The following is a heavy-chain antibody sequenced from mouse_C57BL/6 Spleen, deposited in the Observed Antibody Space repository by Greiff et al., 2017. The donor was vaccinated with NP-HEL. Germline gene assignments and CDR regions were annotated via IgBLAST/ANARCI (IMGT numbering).Heavy chain of an antibody. CDR3: ATLYEYDGGGDY. J-gene: IGHJ2*01. D-gene: IGHD2-4*01. CDR1: GYTFTSYW. CDR2: IHPSDSDT. V-gene: IGHV1-74*01. Sequence: QVQLQQSGAELVKPGASVKVSCKASGYTFTSYWMHWVKQRPGQGLEWIGRIHPSDSDTNYNQKFKGKATLTVDKSSSTAYMQLSSLISEDSADYYGATLYEYDGGGDYWGQGTTLTVSS.